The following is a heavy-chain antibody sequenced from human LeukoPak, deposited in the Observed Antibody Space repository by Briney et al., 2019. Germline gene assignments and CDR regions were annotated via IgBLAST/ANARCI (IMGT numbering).Heavy chain of an antibody. V-gene: IGHV1-3*01. J-gene: IGHJ4*02. D-gene: IGHD3-9*01. CDR2: INAGNGNT. CDR1: GYTFTSYA. Sequence: AASVKVSCKASGYTFTSYAMHWVRQAPGQRLEWMGWINAGNGNTKYSQKFQGRVTITRDTSASTAYMELSSLRSEDTAVYYCAREEAADLDWISPLGFDYWGQGTLVTVSS. CDR3: AREEAADLDWISPLGFDY.